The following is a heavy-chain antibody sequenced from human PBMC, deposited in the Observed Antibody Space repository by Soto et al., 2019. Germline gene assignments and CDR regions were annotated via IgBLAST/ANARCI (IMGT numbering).Heavy chain of an antibody. J-gene: IGHJ4*02. D-gene: IGHD5-12*01. CDR3: ARDPCRIARSGHDSGYFDY. Sequence: EVQLVESGGGLVQPGGSLRLSCAASGFTVSRNYMSWVRQAPGKGLEWVSVIYTGGSTSYADSAKGRFTISRDDSKNTLYLQMNSLRAEDTAVYYCARDPCRIARSGHDSGYFDYRGQGTLVTVSS. CDR1: GFTVSRNY. CDR2: IYTGGST. V-gene: IGHV3-66*01.